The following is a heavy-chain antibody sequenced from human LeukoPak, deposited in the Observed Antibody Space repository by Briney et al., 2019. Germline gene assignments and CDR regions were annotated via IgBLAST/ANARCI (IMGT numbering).Heavy chain of an antibody. CDR2: INHSGST. CDR1: GGSFSGYY. D-gene: IGHD3-16*02. Sequence: PSETLSLTCAVYGGSFSGYYWSWIRQPPGKGLEWIGEINHSGSTNYNPSLKSRVTISVDTSKNQFSLKLSSVTAADTAVYYCARREYDYVWGSYLHIDYWGQGTLVTVSS. CDR3: ARREYDYVWGSYLHIDY. J-gene: IGHJ4*02. V-gene: IGHV4-34*01.